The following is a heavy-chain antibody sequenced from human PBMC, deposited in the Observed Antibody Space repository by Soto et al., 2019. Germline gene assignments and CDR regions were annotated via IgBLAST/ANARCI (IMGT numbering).Heavy chain of an antibody. D-gene: IGHD3-22*01. CDR3: ARGPYYYDSSGYYYWDY. V-gene: IGHV1-69*13. CDR2: IIPIFGTA. J-gene: IGHJ4*02. CDR1: GGTFSSYA. Sequence: SVKVSCKASGGTFSSYAICWVRQAPGQGLEWMGGIIPIFGTANYAQKFQGRVTITADESTSTAYMELSSLRSEDTAVYYCARGPYYYDSSGYYYWDYWGQGTLVTVSS.